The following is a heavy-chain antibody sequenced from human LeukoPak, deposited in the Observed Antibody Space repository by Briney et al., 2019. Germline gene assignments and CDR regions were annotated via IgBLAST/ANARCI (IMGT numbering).Heavy chain of an antibody. D-gene: IGHD1-26*01. J-gene: IGHJ4*02. CDR3: ARALGTGYSRSYFFDY. V-gene: IGHV1-18*01. CDR1: GFTFTSYG. CDR2: ISAYNGST. Sequence: GASVKVSCKASGFTFTSYGISWVRQAPGQGLEWMGCISAYNGSTNYAQKLPGRVTMTTDTSTSTAYMELRRLRSDDTAVYYCARALGTGYSRSYFFDYWGQGTLVTVSS.